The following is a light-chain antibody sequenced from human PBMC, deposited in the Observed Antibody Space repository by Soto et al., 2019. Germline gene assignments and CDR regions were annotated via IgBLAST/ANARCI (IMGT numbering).Light chain of an antibody. CDR3: SSYTTSNTQV. Sequence: QSALTQPASVSGSPGPSITISCTGTSSDVGTYNYVSWYQHRPGKDPKLMIYDVSYRPSGVSNRFSGSKSANTASLTISGLQAEDEADYYCSSYTTSNTQVFGGGTKLTVL. V-gene: IGLV2-14*01. CDR1: SSDVGTYNY. J-gene: IGLJ3*02. CDR2: DVS.